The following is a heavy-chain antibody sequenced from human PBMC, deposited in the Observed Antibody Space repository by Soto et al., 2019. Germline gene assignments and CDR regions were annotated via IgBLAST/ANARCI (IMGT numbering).Heavy chain of an antibody. CDR2: ISGSGGSK. V-gene: IGHV3-23*01. D-gene: IGHD6-19*01. Sequence: EVQLLESGGGLVQPGGSLRLSCAASGFTFSTYAMNWVRQAPGKGLEWVSAISGSGGSKYYADSVKGRFTISRDNSKNTLYLQMNSVRAEDTAVYYCAKDPRIRIAVAGVFDYWGQGTLVTASS. CDR3: AKDPRIRIAVAGVFDY. CDR1: GFTFSTYA. J-gene: IGHJ4*02.